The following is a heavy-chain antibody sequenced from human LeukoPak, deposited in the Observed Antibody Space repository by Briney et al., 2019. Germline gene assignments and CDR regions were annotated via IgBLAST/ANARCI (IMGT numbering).Heavy chain of an antibody. CDR2: IYTSGST. J-gene: IGHJ3*02. D-gene: IGHD3-22*01. CDR3: ARGGYYDSSGSRDAFDI. V-gene: IGHV4-61*02. Sequence: SQTLSLTCTVSGGSISSGSSFWNWIRQPAGKGLEWVGRIYTSGSTDYNPSLKSRVTISLDTSKNQFSLKLSSVTAADTAVYYCARGGYYDSSGSRDAFDIWGQGTMVTVSS. CDR1: GGSISSGSSF.